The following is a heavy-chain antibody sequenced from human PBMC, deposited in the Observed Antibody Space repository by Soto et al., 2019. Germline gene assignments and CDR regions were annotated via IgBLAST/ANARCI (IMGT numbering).Heavy chain of an antibody. Sequence: SETLSLTCTVSGDSMSGFYWSWIRQTPGKGLEWIGYINYVGRTSYYSPSLQSRVTISLDSSKNQFSLILSSVTAADTAVYFCARFRRNYFDYWGQGTQVAVSS. CDR3: ARFRRNYFDY. CDR2: INYVGRTS. D-gene: IGHD3-10*01. J-gene: IGHJ4*02. CDR1: GDSMSGFY. V-gene: IGHV4-59*01.